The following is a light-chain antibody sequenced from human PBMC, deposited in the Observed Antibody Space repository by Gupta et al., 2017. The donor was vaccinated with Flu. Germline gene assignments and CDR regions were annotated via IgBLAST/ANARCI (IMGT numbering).Light chain of an antibody. CDR2: DAS. Sequence: DIQMTQSPSSLSASLGDRVTITCQASQDISTDLNWYQQKPGKAPKPLIYDASKLETGVPSRCSGSGSGTDFTFTINSLQPEDISTYYCLQFNRVPLTFGGGTRVEIK. J-gene: IGKJ4*01. CDR1: QDISTD. CDR3: LQFNRVPLT. V-gene: IGKV1-33*01.